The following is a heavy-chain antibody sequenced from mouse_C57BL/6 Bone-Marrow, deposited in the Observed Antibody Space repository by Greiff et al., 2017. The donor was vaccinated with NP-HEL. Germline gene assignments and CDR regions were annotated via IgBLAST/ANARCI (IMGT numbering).Heavy chain of an antibody. CDR1: GYAFTKYL. CDR3: ARNRITTVVASFDY. V-gene: IGHV1-54*01. CDR2: INPGSGGT. J-gene: IGHJ2*01. D-gene: IGHD1-1*01. Sequence: QVQLQQSGAELVRPGTSVKVSCKASGYAFTKYLIEWVKQRPGQGLEWIGVINPGSGGTNYNEKFKGKATLTADKSSSTAYMQLSSLTSEDSAVYFCARNRITTVVASFDYWGQGTTLTVSS.